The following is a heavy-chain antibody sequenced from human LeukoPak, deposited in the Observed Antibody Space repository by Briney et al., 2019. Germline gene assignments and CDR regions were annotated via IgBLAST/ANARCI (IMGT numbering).Heavy chain of an antibody. V-gene: IGHV3-21*01. CDR2: ISSSSSYI. CDR3: ARDLGQYYDTSDNWFDP. J-gene: IGHJ5*02. D-gene: IGHD3-22*01. Sequence: NPGGSLGLSCAASGFTFSSYSMNWVRQAPGKGLEWVSSISSSSSYIYYADSVKGRFTISRDNAKNSLYLQMNSLRAEDTAVYYCARDLGQYYDTSDNWFDPWGQGTLVTVSS. CDR1: GFTFSSYS.